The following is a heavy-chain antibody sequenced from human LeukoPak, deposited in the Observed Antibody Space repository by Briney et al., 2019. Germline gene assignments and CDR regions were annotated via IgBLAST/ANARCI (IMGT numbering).Heavy chain of an antibody. CDR1: GYTFTGYY. V-gene: IGHV1-2*02. D-gene: IGHD3-22*01. CDR3: ARANEEYYDSSGYFDY. Sequence: ASVKVSCKASGYTFTGYYMHWVRQAPGQGLEWMGWIKPNSGGTNYAQKFQGRVTMTRDTSISTAYMELSRLRSDDTAVYYCARANEEYYDSSGYFDYWGQGTLVTVSS. J-gene: IGHJ4*02. CDR2: IKPNSGGT.